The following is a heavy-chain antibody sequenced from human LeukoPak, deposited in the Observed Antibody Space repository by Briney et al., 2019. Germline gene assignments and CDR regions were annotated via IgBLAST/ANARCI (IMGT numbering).Heavy chain of an antibody. D-gene: IGHD3-10*01. Sequence: GSLRLSCAASGFTFTNYEMSWVRQAPGKGLEWIGYIQNSGYLEYYPSLQSRVTISVGTSRNQFSLKLSSVTAADTAVYYCARGVFGAYFDYWGRGILVTVSS. CDR2: IQNSGYL. V-gene: IGHV4-59*01. J-gene: IGHJ4*02. CDR3: ARGVFGAYFDY. CDR1: GFTFTNYE.